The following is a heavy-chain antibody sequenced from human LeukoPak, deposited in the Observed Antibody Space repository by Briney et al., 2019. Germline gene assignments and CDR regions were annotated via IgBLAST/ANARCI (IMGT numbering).Heavy chain of an antibody. V-gene: IGHV4-59*08. J-gene: IGHJ4*02. CDR3: ARQFYYGSGSYYTD. D-gene: IGHD3-10*01. CDR1: GGSFSGYY. Sequence: SETLSLTCAVYGGSFSGYYWSWIRQPPGKGLEWIGYIYYSGSTNYNPSLKSRVTISVDTSKNQFSLKLSSVTAADTAVYYCARQFYYGSGSYYTDWGQGTLVTVSS. CDR2: IYYSGST.